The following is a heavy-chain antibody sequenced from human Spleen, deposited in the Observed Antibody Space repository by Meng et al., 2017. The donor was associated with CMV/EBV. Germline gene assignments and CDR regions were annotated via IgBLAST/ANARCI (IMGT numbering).Heavy chain of an antibody. CDR1: GFTFSHYG. CDR2: IRHDGNDE. CDR3: ALFESGSYGSYVFDY. V-gene: IGHV3-30*02. J-gene: IGHJ4*02. Sequence: SGFTFSHYGRHWVRKDPGKGREWVEFIRHDGNDEYYATYVKGRFTISRENSKNILYLQMKSLRSADTAVYYCALFESGSYGSYVFDYWGRGTLVTVSS. D-gene: IGHD1-26*01.